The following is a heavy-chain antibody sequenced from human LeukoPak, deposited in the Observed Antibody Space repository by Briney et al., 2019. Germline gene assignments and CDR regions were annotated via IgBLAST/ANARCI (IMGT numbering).Heavy chain of an antibody. CDR3: ARDKGQQLVLDDY. Sequence: SVTVSCKASGGTFSSYAISWVRQAPGQGLEWMGGIIPIFGTANYAQKFQGRVTMTRDTSTSTVYMELSSLRSEDTAVYYCARDKGQQLVLDDYWGQGTLVTVSS. CDR1: GGTFSSYA. V-gene: IGHV1-69*05. D-gene: IGHD6-13*01. J-gene: IGHJ4*02. CDR2: IIPIFGTA.